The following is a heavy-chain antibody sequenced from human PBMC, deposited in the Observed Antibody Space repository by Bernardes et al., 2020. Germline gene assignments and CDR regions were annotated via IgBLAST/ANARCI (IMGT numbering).Heavy chain of an antibody. J-gene: IGHJ6*02. CDR3: ARVGAIDFHGMDV. D-gene: IGHD3-9*01. CDR1: GFTFRSHA. CDR2: ISYDGSNK. V-gene: IGHV3-30*03. Sequence: GGSLRLSCAASGFTFRSHAMHWVRQAPGKGLEWVAVISYDGSNKNYADSVKGRFTISRDNSKNTLYLQMDSLTAEDTAVYYCARVGAIDFHGMDVWGQGTTVTVSS.